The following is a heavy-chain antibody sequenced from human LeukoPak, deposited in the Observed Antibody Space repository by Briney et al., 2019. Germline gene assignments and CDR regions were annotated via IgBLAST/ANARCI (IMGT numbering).Heavy chain of an antibody. CDR1: GGSISSSSYY. CDR2: IYYSGST. Sequence: PSETLSLTCTVSGGSISSSSYYWGWIRQPPGKGLEWIGSIYYSGSTYYNPSLKSRVTISVDTSKNQFSLKLSSVTAADTAAYYCARPSPPYYYGSGYYYYGMDVWGQGTTVTVSS. CDR3: ARPSPPYYYGSGYYYYGMDV. V-gene: IGHV4-39*01. D-gene: IGHD3-10*01. J-gene: IGHJ6*02.